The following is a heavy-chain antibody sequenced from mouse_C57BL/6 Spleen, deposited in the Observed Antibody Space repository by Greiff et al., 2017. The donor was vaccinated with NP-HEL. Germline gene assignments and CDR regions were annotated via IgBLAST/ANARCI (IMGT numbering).Heavy chain of an antibody. CDR3: AREEWYFDV. CDR1: GYTFTDYY. V-gene: IGHV1-26*01. CDR2: INPNNGGT. Sequence: EVQLQQSGPELVKPGASVKISCKASGYTFTDYYMNWVKQSHGKSLEWIGDINPNNGGTSYNQKFKGKATLTVDKSSSTAYMELRSLTSEDSAVYYCAREEWYFDVWGTGTTVTVSS. J-gene: IGHJ1*03.